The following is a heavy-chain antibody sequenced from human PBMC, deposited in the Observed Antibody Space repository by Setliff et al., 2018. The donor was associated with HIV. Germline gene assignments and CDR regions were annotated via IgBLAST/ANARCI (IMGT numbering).Heavy chain of an antibody. V-gene: IGHV3-7*01. CDR1: GFTFSSYW. CDR2: IKEDGSDK. J-gene: IGHJ4*02. CDR3: ARDHGGKDY. Sequence: PGGSLRLSCAASGFTFSSYWMSWVRQAPGKGLEWAANIKEDGSDKAYVDSVKGRFTISRDNAKNSLYLQMNSLRVDDTAVYYCARDHGGKDYWGQGTLVTVSS.